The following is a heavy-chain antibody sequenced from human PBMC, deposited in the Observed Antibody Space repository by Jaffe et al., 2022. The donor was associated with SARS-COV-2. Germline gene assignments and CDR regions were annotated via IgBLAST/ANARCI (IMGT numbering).Heavy chain of an antibody. CDR3: AKETALYGDYDSYYYYGMDV. CDR1: GFTFSSYG. Sequence: QVQLVESGGGVVQPGRSLRLSCAASGFTFSSYGMHWVRQAPGKGLEWVAVISYDGSNKYYADSVKGRFTISRDNSKNTLYLQMNSLRAEDTAVYYCAKETALYGDYDSYYYYGMDVWGQGTTVTVSS. V-gene: IGHV3-30*18. D-gene: IGHD4-17*01. J-gene: IGHJ6*02. CDR2: ISYDGSNK.